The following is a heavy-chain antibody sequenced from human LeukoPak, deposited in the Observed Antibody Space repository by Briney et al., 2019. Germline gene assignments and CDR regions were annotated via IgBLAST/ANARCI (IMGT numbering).Heavy chain of an antibody. CDR2: IYGSGST. V-gene: IGHV4-4*07. J-gene: IGHJ4*02. Sequence: KPSETLSLTCTVSGDSISSYYWSWIRQPAGKGLEWIGRIYGSGSTNYNPPLKSRVSMSVDTSKNQSSLKLNSVTAADTAVYFCVRGPSHSSSWFFDYWGEGPLVTVS. CDR3: VRGPSHSSSWFFDY. CDR1: GDSISSYY. D-gene: IGHD6-13*01.